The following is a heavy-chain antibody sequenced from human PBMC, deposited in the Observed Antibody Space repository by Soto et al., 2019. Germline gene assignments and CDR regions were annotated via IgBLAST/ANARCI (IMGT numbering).Heavy chain of an antibody. V-gene: IGHV3-33*01. Sequence: PGGSLRLSCAASGFTFSSYGMHWVRQAPGKGLEWVAVIWYDGSNKYYADSVKGRFTISRDNSKNTLYLQMNSLRAEDTAVYYCARDQNNWNPHYYYGMDVWDQGTTVTSP. CDR1: GFTFSSYG. D-gene: IGHD1-1*01. CDR2: IWYDGSNK. J-gene: IGHJ6*02. CDR3: ARDQNNWNPHYYYGMDV.